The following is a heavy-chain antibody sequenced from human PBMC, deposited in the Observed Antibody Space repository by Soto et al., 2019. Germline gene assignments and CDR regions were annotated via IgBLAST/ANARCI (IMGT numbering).Heavy chain of an antibody. Sequence: GASVKVSCKASGYTFTGYYMHWVRQAPGQGLEWMGWINPNSGGTNYAQKFQGWVTMTRDTSISTAYMELSRLRSDDTAVYYCARGDGVDTAMVIGRVDPHYYYYMYVWGKGTKVTVSS. D-gene: IGHD5-18*01. J-gene: IGHJ6*03. CDR2: INPNSGGT. CDR1: GYTFTGYY. CDR3: ARGDGVDTAMVIGRVDPHYYYYMYV. V-gene: IGHV1-2*04.